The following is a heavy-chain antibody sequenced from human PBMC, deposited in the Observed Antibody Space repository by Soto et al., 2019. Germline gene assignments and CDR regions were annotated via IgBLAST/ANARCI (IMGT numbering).Heavy chain of an antibody. CDR2: ISSSSGTI. J-gene: IGHJ4*02. CDR3: ATWSGKDY. D-gene: IGHD3-3*01. V-gene: IGHV3-48*02. CDR1: DFTLSNYH. Sequence: GGSLRLSCTASDFTLSNYHMNWVRQAPGKGLEWVSYISSSSGTIYYADSVKGRFTISRDNAKNSLYLQMNSLRDEDTGVYYCATWSGKDYWGQGTLVTVSS.